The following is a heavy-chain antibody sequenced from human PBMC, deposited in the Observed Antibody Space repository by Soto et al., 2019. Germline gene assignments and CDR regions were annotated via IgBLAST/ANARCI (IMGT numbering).Heavy chain of an antibody. J-gene: IGHJ4*02. CDR1: GFIFRNYA. V-gene: IGHV3-30*04. D-gene: IGHD6-13*01. CDR3: ARDSWCFDC. CDR2: ISYDGRNV. Sequence: QVELVESGGGVVQPGTSLSLSCAASGFIFRNYAMHWVRQAPGKGLEWVADISYDGRNVHYPDSVKGRFTISRDNSKNTLFLQMNNRRPEDTGVYHCARDSWCFDCCGQGTLVTASS.